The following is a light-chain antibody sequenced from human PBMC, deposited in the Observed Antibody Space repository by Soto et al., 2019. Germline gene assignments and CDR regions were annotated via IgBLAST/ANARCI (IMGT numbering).Light chain of an antibody. CDR3: AAWDDSLNGRV. J-gene: IGLJ1*01. CDR1: SSNIGSNT. CDR2: SNN. V-gene: IGLV1-44*01. Sequence: CVLTQPPSASGTPGQRVTSCCSGSSSNIGSNTVNWYQQLPGTAPKLLIYSNNQRPSGVPDRFSGSKSGTSASLAISGLQSEDEDDYYCAAWDDSLNGRVFGTGTKVTVL.